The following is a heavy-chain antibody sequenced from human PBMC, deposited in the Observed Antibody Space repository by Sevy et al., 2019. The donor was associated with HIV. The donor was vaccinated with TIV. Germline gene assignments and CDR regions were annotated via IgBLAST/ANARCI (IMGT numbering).Heavy chain of an antibody. V-gene: IGHV4-61*01. Sequence: SETLSLTCTLSGGSVSSSSYFWSWIRQPPGKGLESIGYIYYSGSTNYYPSLKSRVTISVDTSKNQFSLKLSSVTAADTAVYYCARVGGLTDYGMDVWGQGTTVTVSS. CDR2: IYYSGST. D-gene: IGHD1-26*01. CDR1: GGSVSSSSYF. J-gene: IGHJ6*02. CDR3: ARVGGLTDYGMDV.